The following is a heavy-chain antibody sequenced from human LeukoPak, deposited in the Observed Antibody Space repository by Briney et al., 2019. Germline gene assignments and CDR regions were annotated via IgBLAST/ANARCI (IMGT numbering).Heavy chain of an antibody. Sequence: GEPLQISCEGSGYSVASYWIGWVRQMRGKGREWLGIIYPGDSDTTYSPSFQGQVTISADKSISTAYLQWSSLKASDTAMYYCARHLSSTSCFDYWGQGTLVTVSS. V-gene: IGHV5-51*01. CDR1: GYSVASYW. CDR2: IYPGDSDT. D-gene: IGHD2-2*01. CDR3: ARHLSSTSCFDY. J-gene: IGHJ4*02.